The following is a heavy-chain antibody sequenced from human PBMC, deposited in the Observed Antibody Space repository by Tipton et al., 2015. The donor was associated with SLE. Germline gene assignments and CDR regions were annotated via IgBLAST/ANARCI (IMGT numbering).Heavy chain of an antibody. D-gene: IGHD3-10*01. Sequence: TLSLTCAVYGGSFSGYYWSWIRQPPGKGLEWIGYIYYSGSPNYNPSLKSRVTISVDMSKNQFSLKLSSVTAADTAMYYCARWNYSFFLDYWGQGTLVTVSS. V-gene: IGHV4-59*08. J-gene: IGHJ4*02. CDR3: ARWNYSFFLDY. CDR1: GGSFSGYY. CDR2: IYYSGSP.